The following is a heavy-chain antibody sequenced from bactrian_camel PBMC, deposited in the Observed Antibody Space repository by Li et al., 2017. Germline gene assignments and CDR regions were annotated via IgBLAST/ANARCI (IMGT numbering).Heavy chain of an antibody. J-gene: IGHJ4*01. V-gene: IGHV3S30*01. CDR3: AVDDFAPCRRGWFRLTRAL. D-gene: IGHD1*01. Sequence: QLVESGGGPVQIGGSLRLSCLVSGATYSSYAMAWFRQSPGKEREGVAAINTGGGTTDYSDSVKGRFTISQDNAKNTLYLQMDNLEPDDSAMYYCAVDDFAPCRRGWFRLTRALRGQGTQVTVS. CDR2: INTGGGTT. CDR1: GATYSSYA.